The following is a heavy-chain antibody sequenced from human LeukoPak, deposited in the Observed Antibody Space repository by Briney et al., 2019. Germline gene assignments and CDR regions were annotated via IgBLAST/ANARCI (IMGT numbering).Heavy chain of an antibody. Sequence: ASVKVSCKASGYTFTSYDINWVRQATGQGLEWMGWMNPNSGNTGYAQKFQGRVTMTRNTSISTTYMELSSLRSEDTAVYYCARPYPRLDDAFDIWGQGTMVTVSS. CDR1: GYTFTSYD. D-gene: IGHD3-16*01. V-gene: IGHV1-8*01. CDR3: ARPYPRLDDAFDI. CDR2: MNPNSGNT. J-gene: IGHJ3*02.